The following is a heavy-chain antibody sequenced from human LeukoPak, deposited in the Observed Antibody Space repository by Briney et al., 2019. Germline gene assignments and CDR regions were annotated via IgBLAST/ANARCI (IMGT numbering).Heavy chain of an antibody. CDR2: IIPIFGTA. Sequence: SVRVSCTASGGTFSSYAISWVRQAPGQGLEWMGGIIPIFGTANYAQKFQGRVTITADESTSTAYMELSSLRSEDTAVYYCASPRDYGDYSNYFDYWGQGTLVTVSS. CDR1: GGTFSSYA. D-gene: IGHD4-17*01. J-gene: IGHJ4*02. V-gene: IGHV1-69*13. CDR3: ASPRDYGDYSNYFDY.